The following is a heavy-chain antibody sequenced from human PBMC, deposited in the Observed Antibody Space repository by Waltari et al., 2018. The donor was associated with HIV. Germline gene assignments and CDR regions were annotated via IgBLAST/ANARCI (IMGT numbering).Heavy chain of an antibody. CDR1: GFSFKTHW. V-gene: IGHV3-7*01. CDR3: AREGSTVASFHH. Sequence: EVQLVESGGGLVQPGGSLRLSCAASGFSFKTHWMTWVRLAPGKGLEWVANIKDDGSDKFYVYSVKGRFTISRDNAKNSLYLQMNSLRVEDTAIYYCAREGSTVASFHHWGQGTLVTVSS. CDR2: IKDDGSDK. D-gene: IGHD4-17*01. J-gene: IGHJ1*01.